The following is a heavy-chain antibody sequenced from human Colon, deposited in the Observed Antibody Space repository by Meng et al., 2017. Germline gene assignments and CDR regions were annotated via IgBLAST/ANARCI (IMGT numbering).Heavy chain of an antibody. J-gene: IGHJ5*02. CDR2: VHHRGNR. Sequence: GSLRLSCSVSGYSIGSGYYWSWIRQAPGKGLEWIWTVHHRGNRYYNPSLKSRITMSVDKSKNQFSLRLNSVTATDTALYFCARRISAPTTNWFDPWGQGTVVTVSS. D-gene: IGHD1-1*01. CDR3: ARRISAPTTNWFDP. CDR1: GYSIGSGYY. V-gene: IGHV4-38-2*02.